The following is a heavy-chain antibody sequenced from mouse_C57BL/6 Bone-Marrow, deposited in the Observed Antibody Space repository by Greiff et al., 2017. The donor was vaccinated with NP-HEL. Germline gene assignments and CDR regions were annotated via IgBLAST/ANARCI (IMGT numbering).Heavy chain of an antibody. J-gene: IGHJ2*01. CDR2: INPYNGGT. CDR3: ARWLTGTDY. D-gene: IGHD4-1*01. CDR1: GYTFTDYY. Sequence: VQLQQSGPVLVKPGASVKMSCKASGYTFTDYYMNWVKQSHGKSLEWIGVINPYNGGTSYNQKFKGKATLTVDKSSSTAYMELNSLTSEDSAVYYCARWLTGTDYWGQGTTLTVSS. V-gene: IGHV1-19*01.